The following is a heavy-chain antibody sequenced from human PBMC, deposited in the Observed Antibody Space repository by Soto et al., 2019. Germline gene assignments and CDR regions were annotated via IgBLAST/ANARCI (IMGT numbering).Heavy chain of an antibody. CDR3: ASGRGYDILSGYYPYFDY. D-gene: IGHD3-9*01. CDR2: ISWNSGSI. J-gene: IGHJ4*02. V-gene: IGHV3-9*01. CDR1: GLTFDDYA. Sequence: EVQLVESGGGLVQSGKSLRLSCAASGLTFDDYAMHWVRQAPGKDLEWVSGISWNSGSIGYADSVKGRFTISRDNAKNSLYMQMNSVRAGDTALYYCASGRGYDILSGYYPYFDYWGQGTLVTVSS.